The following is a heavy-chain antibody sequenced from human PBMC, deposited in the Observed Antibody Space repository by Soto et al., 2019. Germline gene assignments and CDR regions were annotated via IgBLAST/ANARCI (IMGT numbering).Heavy chain of an antibody. Sequence: PSQTLSLTCAISGDSVSSNSAAWNWIRQSPSRGLEWLGRTYYRSKWYNDYAVSVKSRITINPDTSKNQFSLQLNSVTPEDTAVYYCAIGKDYYDSSGYFVNWFDPWGQGTLVTVSS. D-gene: IGHD3-22*01. CDR1: GDSVSSNSAA. V-gene: IGHV6-1*01. CDR2: TYYRSKWYN. J-gene: IGHJ5*02. CDR3: AIGKDYYDSSGYFVNWFDP.